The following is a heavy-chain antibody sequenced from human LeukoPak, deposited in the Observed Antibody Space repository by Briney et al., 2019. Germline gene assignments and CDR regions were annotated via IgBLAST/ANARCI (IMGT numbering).Heavy chain of an antibody. CDR3: ARESRSGPGNF. CDR1: GFSINSNY. D-gene: IGHD6-19*01. J-gene: IGHJ4*02. CDR2: LYGGGTT. Sequence: GGSLRLSCAVSGFSINSNYMSWVRQAPGKGLEGVSILYGGGTTKYAESVKGRFTISRDNSKNTLYLQMNSLRAEDTAVYYCARESRSGPGNFWGQGTLVTVSS. V-gene: IGHV3-53*01.